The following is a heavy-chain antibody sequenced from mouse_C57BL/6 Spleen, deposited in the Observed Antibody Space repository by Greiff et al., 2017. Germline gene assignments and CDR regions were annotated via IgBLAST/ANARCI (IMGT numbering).Heavy chain of an antibody. CDR1: GYTFTDYY. V-gene: IGHV1-26*01. J-gene: IGHJ4*01. Sequence: EVQLQQSGPELVKPGASVKISCKASGYTFTDYYMNWVKQSHGKSLEWIGDINPNNGGTSYNQKFKGKATLTVDKSSSTAYMELRSLTSEDSAVYYCARGGLLRGYYAMDYWGQGTSVTVSS. D-gene: IGHD1-1*01. CDR3: ARGGLLRGYYAMDY. CDR2: INPNNGGT.